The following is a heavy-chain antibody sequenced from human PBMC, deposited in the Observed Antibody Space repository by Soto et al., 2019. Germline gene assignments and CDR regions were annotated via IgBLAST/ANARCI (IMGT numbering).Heavy chain of an antibody. J-gene: IGHJ4*02. CDR3: AKDIVLMVYALADY. CDR1: GFTFSSYA. CDR2: ISGSGGST. D-gene: IGHD2-8*01. Sequence: GGSLRLSCAASGFTFSSYAMSWVRQAPGKGLEWGSAISGSGGSTYYADSVKGRFTISRDNSKNTLYLQMNSLRAEDTAVYYCAKDIVLMVYALADYWGQGTLVTVSS. V-gene: IGHV3-23*01.